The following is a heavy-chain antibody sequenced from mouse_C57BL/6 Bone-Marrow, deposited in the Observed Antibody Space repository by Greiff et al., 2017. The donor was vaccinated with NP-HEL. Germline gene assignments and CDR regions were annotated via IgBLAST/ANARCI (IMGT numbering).Heavy chain of an antibody. CDR3: AAIYYDYDGFAY. V-gene: IGHV1-74*01. CDR1: GYTFTSYW. D-gene: IGHD2-4*01. Sequence: QVQLQQPGAELVKPGASVKVSCKASGYTFTSYWMHWVKQRPGQGLEWIGRIHPSDSDTNYNQKFKGKATLTVDKSSSTAYMQLSSLTSEDSAVYYCAAIYYDYDGFAYWGQVTLVTVSA. CDR2: IHPSDSDT. J-gene: IGHJ3*01.